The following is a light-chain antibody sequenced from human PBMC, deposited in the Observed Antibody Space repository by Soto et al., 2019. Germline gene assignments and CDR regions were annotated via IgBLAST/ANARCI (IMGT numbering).Light chain of an antibody. J-gene: IGKJ1*01. CDR3: VQGTHWPLT. CDR2: KVS. Sequence: DVVMTQSPLSLPVTLGQPASISCRSSQSLIHSDGDTYLNWFQQRPGQSPRRLIYKVSDRDYGVPDRLSSSGSGTDFTLKISRVEAEDVGSYYCVQGTHWPLTFDQGTEVEIK. V-gene: IGKV2-30*02. CDR1: QSLIHSDGDTY.